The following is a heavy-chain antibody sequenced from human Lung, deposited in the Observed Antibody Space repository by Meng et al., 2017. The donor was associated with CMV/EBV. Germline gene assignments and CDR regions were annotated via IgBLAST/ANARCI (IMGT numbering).Heavy chain of an antibody. D-gene: IGHD7-27*01. J-gene: IGHJ3*02. Sequence: ASXXVSCKTSGYTFTGFYIHWVRQAPGQGLEWMGWINPNSGGTEYAQKFQGRVTMTRDTSISTAYMELSRLRSDDTAAYYCARESGEDAFDIWGQGTMVTVSS. CDR1: GYTFTGFY. CDR3: ARESGEDAFDI. V-gene: IGHV1-2*02. CDR2: INPNSGGT.